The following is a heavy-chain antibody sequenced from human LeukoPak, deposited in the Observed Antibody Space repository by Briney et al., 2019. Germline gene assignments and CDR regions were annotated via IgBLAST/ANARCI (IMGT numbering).Heavy chain of an antibody. CDR2: ISWNSGSI. V-gene: IGHV3-9*01. CDR1: GFTFDDYA. D-gene: IGHD4-17*01. J-gene: IGHJ3*02. Sequence: GGSLRLSCAASGFTFDDYAMHWVRQAPGKGLEWVSGISWNSGSIGYADSVKGRFTIPRDNAKNSLYLQMNSLRAEDTALYYCAKDVEDYGDYVGAFDIWGQGTMVTVSS. CDR3: AKDVEDYGDYVGAFDI.